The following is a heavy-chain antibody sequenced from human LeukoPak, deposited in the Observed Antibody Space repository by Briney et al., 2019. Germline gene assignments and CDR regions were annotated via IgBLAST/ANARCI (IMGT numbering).Heavy chain of an antibody. CDR3: ARGAFHYYGSGSYSASTNWFDP. V-gene: IGHV4-59*01. J-gene: IGHJ5*02. CDR1: GGSISSYY. Sequence: SETLSLTCTVSGGSISSYYWSWVRQPPGKGLEWIGYIYYSGSTNYNPSLKSRVTISVDTSKNQFSLKLSSVTAADTAVYYCARGAFHYYGSGSYSASTNWFDPWGQGTLVTVSS. D-gene: IGHD3-10*01. CDR2: IYYSGST.